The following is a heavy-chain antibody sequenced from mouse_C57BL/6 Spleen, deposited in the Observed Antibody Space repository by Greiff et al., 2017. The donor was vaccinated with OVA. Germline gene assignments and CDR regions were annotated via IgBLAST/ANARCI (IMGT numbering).Heavy chain of an antibody. CDR1: GYTFTSYW. CDR2: IHPSDSDT. D-gene: IGHD1-1*01. Sequence: QVQLQQPGAELVKPGASVKVSCKASGYTFTSYWMHWVKQRPGQGLEWIGRIHPSDSDTNYNQKFKGKATLTVDKSSSTAYMQISSLTSEDSAVYYCALITTVVATGGAMDYWGQGTSVTVSS. CDR3: ALITTVVATGGAMDY. J-gene: IGHJ4*01. V-gene: IGHV1-74*01.